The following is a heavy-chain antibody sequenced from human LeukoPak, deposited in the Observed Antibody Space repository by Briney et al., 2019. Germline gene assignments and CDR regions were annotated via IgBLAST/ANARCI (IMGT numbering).Heavy chain of an antibody. CDR1: GYTFTDYG. Sequence: ASVKVSFTASGYTFTDYGINWVRQAPGHGVEWMGWVSPYNGDTKYAQKLQDRVTLTTDTSTSTAYMELRSLRSDDTAVYYCARGGGKAGSPNAFDIWGQGTMVTVSS. J-gene: IGHJ3*02. D-gene: IGHD1-26*01. CDR3: ARGGGKAGSPNAFDI. V-gene: IGHV1-18*01. CDR2: VSPYNGDT.